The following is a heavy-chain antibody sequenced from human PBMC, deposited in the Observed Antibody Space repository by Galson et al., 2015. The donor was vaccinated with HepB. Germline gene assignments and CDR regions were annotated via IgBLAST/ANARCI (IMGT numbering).Heavy chain of an antibody. CDR2: IIPIFGTA. D-gene: IGHD3-10*01. CDR3: ARDTLWFGESNGAFDI. CDR1: GGTFSSYA. V-gene: IGHV1-69*13. Sequence: SVKVSCKASGGTFSSYAISWVRQAPGQGLEWMGGIIPIFGTANYAQKFQGRVTITADESTSTAYMELSSLRSEDTAVYYCARDTLWFGESNGAFDIWGQGTMVTVSS. J-gene: IGHJ3*02.